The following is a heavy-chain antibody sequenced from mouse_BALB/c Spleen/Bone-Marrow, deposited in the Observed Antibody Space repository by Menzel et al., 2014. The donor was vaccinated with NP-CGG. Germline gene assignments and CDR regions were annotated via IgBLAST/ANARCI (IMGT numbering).Heavy chain of an antibody. CDR3: ARASVVPYYFDF. CDR2: ILPGSGTA. CDR1: CYTFSNYW. V-gene: IGHV1-9*01. Sequence: QVQLQQSGAELMKPGASVKISCKATCYTFSNYWIDWVKQRPGHGLEWIGEILPGSGTANYNEKFKGKATFTADTSSNTAYMQLSSLTSEDSALYYCARASVVPYYFDFWGQGTTLTVSS. D-gene: IGHD1-1*01. J-gene: IGHJ2*01.